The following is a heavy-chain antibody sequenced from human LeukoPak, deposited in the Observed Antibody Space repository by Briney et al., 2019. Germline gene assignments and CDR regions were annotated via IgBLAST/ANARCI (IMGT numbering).Heavy chain of an antibody. J-gene: IGHJ4*02. V-gene: IGHV3-23*01. CDR2: ISGSGGST. CDR3: AKDLVGATGCY. Sequence: GGSLRLSCAASGFTFSSYAMSWVRQAPGKGLEWVSTISGSGGSTYYADSVKGRFTISRDNSKNTLYLQMNSLRAEDTAVYYCAKDLVGATGCYWGQGTLVTVSS. D-gene: IGHD1-26*01. CDR1: GFTFSSYA.